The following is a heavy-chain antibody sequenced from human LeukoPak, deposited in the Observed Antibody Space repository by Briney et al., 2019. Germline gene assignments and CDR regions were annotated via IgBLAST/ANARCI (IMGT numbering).Heavy chain of an antibody. CDR1: GFTVSSNY. Sequence: PGGSLRLSCAPSGFTVSSNYMSWVRHAPRKGLERVSVIYSGGSTYYADSVKGRFTISRDNSKNTLYLQMNSLRAEDTAVYYCARVRAVADIDYYYYMDVWGKGTTVTVSS. CDR3: ARVRAVADIDYYYYMDV. CDR2: IYSGGST. D-gene: IGHD6-19*01. V-gene: IGHV3-53*01. J-gene: IGHJ6*03.